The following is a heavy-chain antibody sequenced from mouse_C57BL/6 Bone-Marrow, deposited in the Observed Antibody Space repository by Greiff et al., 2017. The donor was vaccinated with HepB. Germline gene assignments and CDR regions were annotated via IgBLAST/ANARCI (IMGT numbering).Heavy chain of an antibody. Sequence: EVQVVESGPELVKPGASVKMSCKASGYTFTDYNMHWVKQSHGKSLEWIGYINPNNGGTSYNQKFKGKATLTVNKSSSTAYMELRSLTSEDSAVYYCVFTTGNFDYWGQGTTLTVSS. V-gene: IGHV1-22*01. J-gene: IGHJ2*01. D-gene: IGHD1-1*01. CDR2: INPNNGGT. CDR3: VFTTGNFDY. CDR1: GYTFTDYN.